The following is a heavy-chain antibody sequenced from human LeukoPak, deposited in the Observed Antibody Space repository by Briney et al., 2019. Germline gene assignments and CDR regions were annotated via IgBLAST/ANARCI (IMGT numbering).Heavy chain of an antibody. V-gene: IGHV4-59*05. CDR1: GGSFSGYS. D-gene: IGHD2-15*01. Sequence: SETLSLTCALSGGSFSGYSWSWVRQPPGKGLEWIGSIYYSGSTYYNPSLKSRVTISVDTSKNQFSLKLSSVTAADTAVYYCAGIVVVVAATLDWFDPWGQGTLVTVSS. J-gene: IGHJ5*02. CDR3: AGIVVVVAATLDWFDP. CDR2: IYYSGST.